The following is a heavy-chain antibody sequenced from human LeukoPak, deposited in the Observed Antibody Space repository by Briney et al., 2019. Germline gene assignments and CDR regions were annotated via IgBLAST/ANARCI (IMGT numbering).Heavy chain of an antibody. CDR3: AISGTARTGTVYYYYGMDV. Sequence: ASVKVSCKASGYTFTSYDINWVRQATGQGLEWMGWMNPNSGNTGYAQKFQGRVTMTRNTSISIAYMELSSLRSEDTAVYYCAISGTARTGTVYYYYGMDVWGQGTTVTVSS. V-gene: IGHV1-8*01. CDR1: GYTFTSYD. D-gene: IGHD1-14*01. J-gene: IGHJ6*02. CDR2: MNPNSGNT.